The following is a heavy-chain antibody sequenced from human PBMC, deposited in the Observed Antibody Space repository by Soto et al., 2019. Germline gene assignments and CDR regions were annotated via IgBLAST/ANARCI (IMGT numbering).Heavy chain of an antibody. Sequence: ASVKVSCKASGYSFKDHYMHWVRQAPGRGLEWVGIINPSGEHTNYAQQFRGRVAMTRDTSTSTAYMELRSLRSEDTAVYFCARDMHAGFTHYFDPWGQGTLVTVSS. D-gene: IGHD1-26*01. V-gene: IGHV1-46*02. J-gene: IGHJ5*02. CDR2: INPSGEHT. CDR3: ARDMHAGFTHYFDP. CDR1: GYSFKDHY.